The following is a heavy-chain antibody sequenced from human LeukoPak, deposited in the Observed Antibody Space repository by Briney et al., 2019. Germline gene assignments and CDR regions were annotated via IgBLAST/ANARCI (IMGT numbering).Heavy chain of an antibody. D-gene: IGHD6-19*01. CDR3: ARGYSTGGFQY. J-gene: IGHJ1*01. Sequence: PGGSLRLSRAASGFTFSSYEMNWVRQAPGKGLEWVSYISGSGTTTYYADSVKGRFTISRDNAKNSLYLQMNSLRAEDTAVYYCARGYSTGGFQYWGQGTLVTVSS. V-gene: IGHV3-48*03. CDR2: ISGSGTTT. CDR1: GFTFSSYE.